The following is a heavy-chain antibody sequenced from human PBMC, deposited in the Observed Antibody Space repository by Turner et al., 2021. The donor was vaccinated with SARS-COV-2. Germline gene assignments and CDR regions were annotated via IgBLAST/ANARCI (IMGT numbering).Heavy chain of an antibody. CDR2: IWYDGSNK. V-gene: IGHV3-33*01. CDR1: GFTFSSYG. CDR3: ARPIPSYSSGWYGCYFDY. J-gene: IGHJ4*02. D-gene: IGHD6-19*01. Sequence: QVKLVVSGGGVVPPGRSLRLSCAASGFTFSSYGMHWVRQAPGKGLEWVACIWYDGSNKYYADSVKGRFTISRDNSKNTLYLQMNILSAEDTAVYYCARPIPSYSSGWYGCYFDYWGQGTLGTVSS.